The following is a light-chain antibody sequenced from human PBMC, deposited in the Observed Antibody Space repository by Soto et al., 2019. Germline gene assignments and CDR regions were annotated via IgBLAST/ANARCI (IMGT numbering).Light chain of an antibody. J-gene: IGLJ2*01. Sequence: QSVLTQPPSVSGSPGQSVTISCTGTSSDVGSYNRVSWYQQPPGTAPKVMIYEVSNRPSGVPDRFSGSKSGNTASLTISGLQAEDEAEYYCSSYTTSSTVVFGGGTKVTVL. CDR1: SSDVGSYNR. CDR2: EVS. CDR3: SSYTTSSTVV. V-gene: IGLV2-18*02.